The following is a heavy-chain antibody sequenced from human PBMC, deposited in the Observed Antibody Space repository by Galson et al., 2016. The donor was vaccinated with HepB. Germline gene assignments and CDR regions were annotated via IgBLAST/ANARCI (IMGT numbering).Heavy chain of an antibody. CDR2: MYSDGRT. J-gene: IGHJ4*02. V-gene: IGHV3-53*01. CDR3: YSSLGYCRGETCFGRY. Sequence: SLRLSCAVSGFSVSDNYMSWVRQAPGQGLEWVSLMYSDGRTHYADSAKGRFTISRGNSKNTVFLQMKSLRAEDSAVYFSYSSLGYCRGETCFGRYWGQGTLVAVSS. D-gene: IGHD2-15*01. CDR1: GFSVSDNY.